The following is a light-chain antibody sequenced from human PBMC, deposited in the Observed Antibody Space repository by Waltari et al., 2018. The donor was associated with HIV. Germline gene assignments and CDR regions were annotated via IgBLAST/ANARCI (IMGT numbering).Light chain of an antibody. V-gene: IGLV2-8*01. Sequence: QSALTQPPSASGSPGQSVTISCTGSSSDVGSYNSVPWYQTNPGKSPKLMISEVSQRPSGVPDRFSGSKSGNTASLTVSGLQAEDEADYYCTSYAGNNLLFGGGTKMTVL. CDR2: EVS. CDR3: TSYAGNNLL. J-gene: IGLJ2*01. CDR1: SSDVGSYNS.